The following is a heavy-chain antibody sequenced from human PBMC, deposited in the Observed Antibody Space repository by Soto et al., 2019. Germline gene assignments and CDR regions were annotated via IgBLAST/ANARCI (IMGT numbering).Heavy chain of an antibody. CDR1: GGSISSSSYY. V-gene: IGHV4-39*01. CDR3: ARTPLDSVVVTAPSDYYFDY. CDR2: IYYSGST. D-gene: IGHD2-21*02. Sequence: QLQLQESGPGLVKPSETLSLTCTVSGGSISSSSYYWGWIRQPPGKGLEWIGSIYYSGSTYYNPSLKSRVTISVDTSKNQFSLKLSSVTAADTAVYYCARTPLDSVVVTAPSDYYFDYWGQGTLVTVSS. J-gene: IGHJ4*02.